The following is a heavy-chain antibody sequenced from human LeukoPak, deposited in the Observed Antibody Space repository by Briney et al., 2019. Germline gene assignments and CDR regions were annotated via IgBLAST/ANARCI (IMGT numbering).Heavy chain of an antibody. V-gene: IGHV2-70*11. CDR3: ARIRIAAGYFDY. Sequence: SGPALVKPTQSLTLTCTFSGFSLSTNGMCVSWIPQPPGKALEWLARIDLDDDKSYSTSLKTRLTISKDTSKNQVVPTMTNMDPVDTATYYCARIRIAAGYFDYWGQGTLVTVSS. CDR1: GFSLSTNGMC. J-gene: IGHJ4*02. D-gene: IGHD6-13*01. CDR2: IDLDDDK.